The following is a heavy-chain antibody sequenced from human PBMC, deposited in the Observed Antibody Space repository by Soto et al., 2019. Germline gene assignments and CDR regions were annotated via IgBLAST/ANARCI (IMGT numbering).Heavy chain of an antibody. D-gene: IGHD5-12*01. V-gene: IGHV3-30-3*01. J-gene: IGHJ4*02. CDR2: ISYDGSNK. CDR3: ARDRRDGYNFRFGY. Sequence: PGGSLRLSCAASGFTFSSYAMHWVRQAPGKGLEWVAVISYDGSNKYYADSVKGRFTISRDNAKNSLYLQMNSLRAEDTAVYYCARDRRDGYNFRFGYWGQGTLVTVSS. CDR1: GFTFSSYA.